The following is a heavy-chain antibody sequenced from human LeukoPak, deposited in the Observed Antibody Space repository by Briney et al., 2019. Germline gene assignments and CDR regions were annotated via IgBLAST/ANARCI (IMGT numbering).Heavy chain of an antibody. V-gene: IGHV1-8*01. CDR2: MNPNSGNT. Sequence: ASVKVSCKASGYTFTSYDINWVRQATGQGLEWMGWMNPNSGNTGYAQKFQGRVTMTRNTSISTAYMELSSLRSEDTAVYYCAREGYCSGGSCPIYYYYGMDVWGQGTTVTVSS. D-gene: IGHD2-15*01. CDR1: GYTFTSYD. CDR3: AREGYCSGGSCPIYYYYGMDV. J-gene: IGHJ6*02.